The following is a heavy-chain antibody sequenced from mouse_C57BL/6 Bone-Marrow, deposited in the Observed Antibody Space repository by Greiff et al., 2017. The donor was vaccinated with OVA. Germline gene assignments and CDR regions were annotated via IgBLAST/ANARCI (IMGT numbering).Heavy chain of an antibody. D-gene: IGHD1-1*01. CDR2: IYPGHSDT. J-gene: IGHJ3*01. CDR3: TRHPYSCGSSGAY. CDR1: GYTFTSYW. V-gene: IGHV1-5*01. Sequence: VQLKESGTVLARPGASVKMSCKTSGYTFTSYWMHWVKQRPGQGLEWIGAIYPGHSDTSYNQKFKGKAKLTAVTSASTAYMELSSLTNEDSAVYYCTRHPYSCGSSGAYWGQGTLVTVSA.